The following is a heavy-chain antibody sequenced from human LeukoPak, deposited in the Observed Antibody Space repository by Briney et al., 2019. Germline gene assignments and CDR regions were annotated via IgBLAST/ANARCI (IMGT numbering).Heavy chain of an antibody. CDR2: IRQDGREK. J-gene: IGHJ4*02. Sequence: GGSLRLSCVASGFSFSSYWMSWVRQAPGRGLEWVASIRQDGREKYYVDSVKDRFTISRDNAKNSLYLQMNSLRTEDTASYYCAKGYSSGWYENYYFDYWGQGTLVTVSS. V-gene: IGHV3-7*05. CDR1: GFSFSSYW. D-gene: IGHD6-19*01. CDR3: AKGYSSGWYENYYFDY.